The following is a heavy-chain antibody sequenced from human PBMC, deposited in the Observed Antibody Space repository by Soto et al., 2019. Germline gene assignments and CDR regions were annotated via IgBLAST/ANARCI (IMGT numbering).Heavy chain of an antibody. D-gene: IGHD4-17*01. CDR3: ARYYGDYEYYFDY. CDR1: GFTVSSNY. CDR2: IYSGGST. J-gene: IGHJ4*02. V-gene: IGHV3-66*01. Sequence: PGGSLRLSCAASGFTVSSNYMSWVRQAPGKGLEWVSVIYSGGSTYYADSVKGRFTISRDNSKNTLYLQMNSLRAEDTAVYYCARYYGDYEYYFDYWGQGTLVTVSS.